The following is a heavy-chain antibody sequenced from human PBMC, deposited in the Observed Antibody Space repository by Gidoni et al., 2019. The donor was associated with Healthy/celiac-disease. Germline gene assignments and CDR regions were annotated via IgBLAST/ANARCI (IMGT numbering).Heavy chain of an antibody. CDR2: IYYSGST. D-gene: IGHD1-20*01. J-gene: IGHJ5*02. Sequence: QLQLQESGPGLVKPSEPLSLNCTVSGGSIRRSSYYWGWLRQPPGKGLEWIGSIYYSGSTYYNPSLKSRVTISVDTSKNQFSLKLSSVTAADTAVYYCASSYNQSPNKWFDPWGQGTLVTVSS. CDR1: GGSIRRSSYY. V-gene: IGHV4-39*01. CDR3: ASSYNQSPNKWFDP.